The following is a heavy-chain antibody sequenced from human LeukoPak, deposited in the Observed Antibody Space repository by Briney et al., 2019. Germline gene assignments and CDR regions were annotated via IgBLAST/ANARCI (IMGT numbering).Heavy chain of an antibody. CDR2: ISYDGSNK. V-gene: IGHV3-30-3*01. Sequence: PGRSLRLSCAASGFTFSSYAMHWVRQAPGKGLEWGAVISYDGSNKYYADSVKGRFTISRDNSKNTLYLQMNSLRAEDTAVYYCARDRYSSSWELFDYWGQGTLVTVSS. J-gene: IGHJ4*02. CDR3: ARDRYSSSWELFDY. CDR1: GFTFSSYA. D-gene: IGHD6-13*01.